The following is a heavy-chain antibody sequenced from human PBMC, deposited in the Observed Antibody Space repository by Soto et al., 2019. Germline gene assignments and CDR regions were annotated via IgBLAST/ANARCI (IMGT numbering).Heavy chain of an antibody. CDR1: GFTLSSYA. CDR3: AKGIVGVVADTFDDAFDI. V-gene: IGHV3-23*01. Sequence: GGSLGLSCAASGFTLSSYAMSWVGQDPGKGLEGVSAISGRGGRTDYADSVKGRFTISRDNSKNPLYLQMNTMRAEDTAVYYCAKGIVGVVADTFDDAFDIWGQGTMVTVSS. D-gene: IGHD2-15*01. J-gene: IGHJ3*02. CDR2: ISGRGGRT.